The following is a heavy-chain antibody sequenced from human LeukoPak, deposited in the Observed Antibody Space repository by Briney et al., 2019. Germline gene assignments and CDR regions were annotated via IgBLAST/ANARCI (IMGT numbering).Heavy chain of an antibody. D-gene: IGHD2-2*01. CDR3: ASVRKGYCSSTSCYAKGYYYYYMDV. J-gene: IGHJ6*03. Sequence: SETLSLTCTVSGYSISSGYYWSWIRQPPEKGLEWIGEINHSGSTNYNPSLKSRVTISVDTSKNQFSLKLSSVTAADTAVYYCASVRKGYCSSTSCYAKGYYYYYMDVWGKGTTVTISS. CDR2: INHSGST. CDR1: GYSISSGYY. V-gene: IGHV4-38-2*02.